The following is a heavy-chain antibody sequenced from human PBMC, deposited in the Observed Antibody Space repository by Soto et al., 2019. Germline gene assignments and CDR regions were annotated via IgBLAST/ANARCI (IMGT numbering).Heavy chain of an antibody. D-gene: IGHD3-10*01. Sequence: QVQLQESGPGLVKPSETLSLTCTISGGPMNNYYCSWFRQPRGQGLEWIGYMGYNGFTRYNPSLRSRVAISLDIAKNQFSLKLSSVTAADTALYYCARQGFGELHGLVDVWGQGITVTVSS. CDR1: GGPMNNYY. V-gene: IGHV4-59*08. CDR2: MGYNGFT. J-gene: IGHJ6*02. CDR3: ARQGFGELHGLVDV.